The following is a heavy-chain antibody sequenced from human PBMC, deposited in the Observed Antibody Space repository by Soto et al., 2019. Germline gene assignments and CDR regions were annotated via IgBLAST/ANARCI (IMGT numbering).Heavy chain of an antibody. D-gene: IGHD1-20*01. J-gene: IGHJ6*02. CDR1: RGSISSYH. CDR2: IYYSGGT. Sequence: PSETLSLTCTVSRGSISSYHWRWLRKPSGKGLEWIGYIYYSGGTNYNPSLKSRVTISVDTSKSQFSLKLSSVTAADTAVYYCGRDQGGDNWKYYDGMDVWGQGTTVT. CDR3: GRDQGGDNWKYYDGMDV. V-gene: IGHV4-59*01.